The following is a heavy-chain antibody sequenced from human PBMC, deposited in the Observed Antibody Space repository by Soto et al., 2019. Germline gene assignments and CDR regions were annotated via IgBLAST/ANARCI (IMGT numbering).Heavy chain of an antibody. Sequence: SETLSLTCTVSGGSISSYYWSWIRQPPGKGLEWIGYIYYSGSTNYNPSLKSRVTISVDTSKNQFSLKLSSVTAADTAVYYCARDGILGYCSGGSCLPYYYYGMDVWGQGTTVTVSS. CDR2: IYYSGST. CDR3: ARDGILGYCSGGSCLPYYYYGMDV. V-gene: IGHV4-59*12. D-gene: IGHD2-15*01. J-gene: IGHJ6*02. CDR1: GGSISSYY.